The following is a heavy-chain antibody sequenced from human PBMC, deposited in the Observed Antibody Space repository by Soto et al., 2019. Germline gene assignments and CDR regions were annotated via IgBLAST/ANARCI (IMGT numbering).Heavy chain of an antibody. CDR1: GFTFSNYA. CDR3: AKSRYADSSGDYYDF. V-gene: IGHV3-23*01. D-gene: IGHD3-22*01. CDR2: IGGRGTSS. J-gene: IGHJ1*01. Sequence: GGSLRLSCAASGFTFSNYAMSWVRQAPGKGLEWVSGIGGRGTSSYYADSVKGRFAISRDNSYNTLFLQLHSLRAEDTAVYYCAKSRYADSSGDYYDFWRQGTRVTVSS.